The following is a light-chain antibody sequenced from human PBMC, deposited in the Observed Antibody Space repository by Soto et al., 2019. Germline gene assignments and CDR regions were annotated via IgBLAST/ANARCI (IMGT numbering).Light chain of an antibody. J-gene: IGLJ2*01. CDR2: YDD. V-gene: IGLV1-36*01. Sequence: HSVLTQPPSVSEAPRQRVTISCSGSASNLGNNAVAWYQQLPGKAPKLLIFYDDLKASGVSDRFSGSKSGTSASLAISGLQSEDEAHYYCASWDDILSTPVFGGGTQLTVL. CDR1: ASNLGNNA. CDR3: ASWDDILSTPV.